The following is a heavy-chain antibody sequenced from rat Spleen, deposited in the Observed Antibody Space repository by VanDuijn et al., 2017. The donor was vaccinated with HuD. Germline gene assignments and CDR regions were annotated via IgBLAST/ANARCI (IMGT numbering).Heavy chain of an antibody. V-gene: IGHV5-22*01. CDR2: ISYEGNTA. D-gene: IGHD1-11*01. J-gene: IGHJ2*01. Sequence: EVQVMESGGGLVQPGRALKLSCAASGFIFSNYGMNWIRQAPTKGLEWVASISYEGNTAFYGDSMKGRFTISRDNAKSTLYLQISSLRSEDTATYYCARQEDYGGYSRDYFGYWGQGVVVTVSS. CDR3: ARQEDYGGYSRDYFGY. CDR1: GFIFSNYG.